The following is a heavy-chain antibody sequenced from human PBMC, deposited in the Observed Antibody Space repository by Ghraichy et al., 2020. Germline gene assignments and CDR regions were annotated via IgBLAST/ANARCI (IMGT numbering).Heavy chain of an antibody. CDR1: GGSISSGDYY. CDR3: ARDPGGNSAYYGMDV. J-gene: IGHJ6*02. CDR2: IYNSGSS. D-gene: IGHD4-23*01. V-gene: IGHV4-30-4*01. Sequence: SQTLSLTCTVSGGSISSGDYYWSWIRQPPGKGLEWIGYIYNSGSSYYNPSLKSRVTISVDTSKNQFSLKLSSVTAADTAVYYCARDPGGNSAYYGMDVWGQGTTVTVSS.